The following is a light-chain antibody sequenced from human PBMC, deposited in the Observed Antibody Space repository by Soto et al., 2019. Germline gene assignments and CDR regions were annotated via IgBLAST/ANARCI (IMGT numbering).Light chain of an antibody. CDR3: QAWDSSTGV. Sequence: SYELTQPPSVSVSPGQTASITCSGDKLGDKHACWYQQKPGQSPVVVIYQDNKRPSGIPERFSGSNSGNTATLTISGTQAMDEADYYCQAWDSSTGVFGGGTKVTVL. CDR1: KLGDKH. V-gene: IGLV3-1*01. J-gene: IGLJ2*01. CDR2: QDN.